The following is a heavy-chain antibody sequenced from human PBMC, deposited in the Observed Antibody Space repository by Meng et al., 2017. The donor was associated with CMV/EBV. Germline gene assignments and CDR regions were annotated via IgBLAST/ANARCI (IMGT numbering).Heavy chain of an antibody. J-gene: IGHJ4*02. D-gene: IGHD6-13*01. CDR1: GFTFSSYS. Sequence: GESLKISCAASGFTFSSYSMNWVRQAPGKGLEWVSSISSSSSYIYYADSVKGRFTISRDNAKISLYLQMNSLRAEDTAVYYCASYHHSSSQWYFDYWGQGTLVTVSS. V-gene: IGHV3-21*01. CDR3: ASYHHSSSQWYFDY. CDR2: ISSSSSYI.